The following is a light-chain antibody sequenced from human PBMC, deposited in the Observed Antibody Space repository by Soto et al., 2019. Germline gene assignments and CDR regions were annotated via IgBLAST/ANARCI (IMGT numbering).Light chain of an antibody. CDR3: LQDFTYPRT. CDR2: SAS. CDR1: QGIRNE. Sequence: AIQMTQSPSSVSASVGDRVTITCLASQGIRNELGWYQQKPGKAPKLLIYSASSLQIGVPSKFSGSGSGTDFILTISGLQPEDFASYFCLQDFTYPRTFGHGTKV. J-gene: IGKJ1*01. V-gene: IGKV1-6*01.